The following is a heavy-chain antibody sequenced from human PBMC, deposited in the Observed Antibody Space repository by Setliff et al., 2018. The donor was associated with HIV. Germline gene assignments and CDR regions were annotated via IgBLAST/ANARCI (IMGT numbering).Heavy chain of an antibody. CDR3: ARDRDYDFWSGYYSGWFDP. CDR2: IKQDGSDM. Sequence: PGGSLRLSCVASGLPFYNYWMTWLRRAPGRGLEWVANIKQDGSDMHYIESVKGRFTIFRDNAKNSLFLQMNSLRAEDTAVYYCARDRDYDFWSGYYSGWFDPWGQGTLVTVSS. J-gene: IGHJ5*02. CDR1: GLPFYNYW. D-gene: IGHD3-3*01. V-gene: IGHV3-7*01.